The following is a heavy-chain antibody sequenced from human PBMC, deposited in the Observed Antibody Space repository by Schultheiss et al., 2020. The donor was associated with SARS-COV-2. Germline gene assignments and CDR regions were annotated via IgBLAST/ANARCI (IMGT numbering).Heavy chain of an antibody. CDR3: ARDHSTYSSSWWGGWFDP. J-gene: IGHJ5*02. Sequence: GGSLRLSCAASGFTFSSYAMHWVSQAPGKGLEWVAVISYDGSNKYYADSVKGRFTISRDNSKNTLYLQMNSLRAEDTAVYYCARDHSTYSSSWWGGWFDPWGQGTLVTVSS. V-gene: IGHV3-30*04. CDR2: ISYDGSNK. CDR1: GFTFSSYA. D-gene: IGHD6-13*01.